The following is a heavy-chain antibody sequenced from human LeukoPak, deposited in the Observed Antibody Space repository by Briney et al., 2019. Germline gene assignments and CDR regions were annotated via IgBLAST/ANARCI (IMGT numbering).Heavy chain of an antibody. CDR2: IYTSGST. CDR1: GGSISSYY. CDR3: ARGAIFGVVPYYYYMDV. Sequence: PSETLSLTCTVSGGSISSYYWSWIRQPAGKGLEWIGRIYTSGSTNYNPSLKSRVTMSVDTSKNQFSLKLSSVTAADTAVYYCARGAIFGVVPYYYYMDVWGKETTVTVSS. V-gene: IGHV4-4*07. D-gene: IGHD3-3*01. J-gene: IGHJ6*03.